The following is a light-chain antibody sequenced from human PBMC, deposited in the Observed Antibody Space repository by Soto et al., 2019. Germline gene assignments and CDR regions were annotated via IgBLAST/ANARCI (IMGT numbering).Light chain of an antibody. CDR1: SSDVGSSNL. CDR2: EVS. Sequence: QSVLTQPASMSGSPGQSLTFSCTGTSSDVGSSNLVSWYQQHPGKAPKLLIYEVSKRPSGVSNRFSGSKSGNTASLTISGLQAEDEADYYCCSYAGSSTHVFGTGTKVTVL. CDR3: CSYAGSSTHV. J-gene: IGLJ1*01. V-gene: IGLV2-23*02.